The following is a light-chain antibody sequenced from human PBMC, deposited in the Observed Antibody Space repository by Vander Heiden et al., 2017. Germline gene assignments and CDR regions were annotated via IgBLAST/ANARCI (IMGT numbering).Light chain of an antibody. J-gene: IGLJ2*01. CDR2: QDS. CDR3: QAWDSSTVV. Sequence: VSVSPGQTASITCSGDKLGDKYACWYQQKPGQSPVLVIYQDSKRPSGIPERFSGSNSGNTATLTRSGTQAMDEADYYGQAWDSSTVVFGGGTKLTVL. V-gene: IGLV3-1*01. CDR1: KLGDKY.